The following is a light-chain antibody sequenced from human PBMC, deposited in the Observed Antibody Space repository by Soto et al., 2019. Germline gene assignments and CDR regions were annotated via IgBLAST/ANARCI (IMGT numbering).Light chain of an antibody. CDR3: SSFTTSDTWV. CDR1: GSDFGRYNR. Sequence: QSVLTQPPSVSGSPGQSVTISCTGTGSDFGRYNRVSWYQHTPGTAPKLLIYEVTNRPSGVPDRFSGSRSSNTASLTISGLQAEDDADYYCSSFTTSDTWVLGGGTHLTVL. V-gene: IGLV2-18*02. CDR2: EVT. J-gene: IGLJ3*02.